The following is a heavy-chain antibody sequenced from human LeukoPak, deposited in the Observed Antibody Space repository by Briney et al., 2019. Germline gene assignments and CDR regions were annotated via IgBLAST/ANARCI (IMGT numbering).Heavy chain of an antibody. CDR1: GGSISSYY. Sequence: SETLSLICTVSGGSISSYYWSWIRQPPGKGLEWIGYIYYSGSTKYNPSLKSRVTISVDTSKNQFSLELSSVTAADTAVYYCARGGSVELRAFAIWGQGTMVTVSS. V-gene: IGHV4-59*01. J-gene: IGHJ3*02. D-gene: IGHD1-26*01. CDR3: ARGGSVELRAFAI. CDR2: IYYSGST.